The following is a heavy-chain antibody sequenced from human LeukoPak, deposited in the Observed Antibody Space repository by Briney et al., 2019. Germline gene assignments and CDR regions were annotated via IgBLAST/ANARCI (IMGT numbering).Heavy chain of an antibody. CDR3: AKSHGYSYGFDY. CDR1: GFTFTTYG. CDR2: IGGSGTRT. J-gene: IGHJ4*02. Sequence: GGTLRLSCSASGFTFTTYGMNWVRQAPGKGLEWVSGIGGSGTRTYYADSVKGRFTISRDNSKNTLYLQMNSLRAEDTAVYYCAKSHGYSYGFDYWGQGTLVTVSS. V-gene: IGHV3-23*01. D-gene: IGHD5-18*01.